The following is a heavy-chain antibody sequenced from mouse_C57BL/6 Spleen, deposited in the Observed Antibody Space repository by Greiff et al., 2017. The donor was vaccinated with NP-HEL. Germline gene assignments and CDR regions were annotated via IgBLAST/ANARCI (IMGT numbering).Heavy chain of an antibody. J-gene: IGHJ3*01. Sequence: QVHVKQSGAELVKPGASVKMSCKASGYTFTTYPIEWMKQNHGKSLEWIGNFHPYNDDTKYNEKFKGKATLTVEKPSSTVYLELSRLTSDDSAVYYCARTDYYGSRSWFAYWGQGTLVTVSA. CDR3: ARTDYYGSRSWFAY. CDR2: FHPYNDDT. CDR1: GYTFTTYP. D-gene: IGHD1-1*01. V-gene: IGHV1-47*01.